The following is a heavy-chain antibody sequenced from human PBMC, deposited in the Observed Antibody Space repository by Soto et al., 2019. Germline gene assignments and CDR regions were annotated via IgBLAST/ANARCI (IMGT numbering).Heavy chain of an antibody. CDR2: ISYDGSNK. D-gene: IGHD3-22*01. J-gene: IGHJ4*02. CDR3: AHISGYLSNFFDF. Sequence: GGSLRLSCAASGFTFSSYGMHWVRQAPGKGLEWVAVISYDGSNKYYADSVKGRFTISRDNSKNTLYLQMSSLRAEDTAVYYCAHISGYLSNFFDFWGQGTVVTVSS. CDR1: GFTFSSYG. V-gene: IGHV3-30*03.